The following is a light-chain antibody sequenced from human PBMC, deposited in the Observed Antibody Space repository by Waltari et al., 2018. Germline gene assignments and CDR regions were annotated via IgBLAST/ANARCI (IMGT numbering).Light chain of an antibody. V-gene: IGKV3-20*01. CDR2: GAS. Sequence: EIVLTQSPGTLSLSPGERATLSCRASQSVSSSYLALYQQKPGQAPRLLSYGASSRATGIPDRFSGSGSGTDFTLTISRLEPEDFAVYYCQQYGSSPWTFGQGTKVEIK. J-gene: IGKJ1*01. CDR3: QQYGSSPWT. CDR1: QSVSSSY.